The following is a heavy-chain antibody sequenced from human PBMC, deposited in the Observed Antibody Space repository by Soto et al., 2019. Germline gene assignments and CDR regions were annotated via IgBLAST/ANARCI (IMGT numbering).Heavy chain of an antibody. CDR2: INHSGST. D-gene: IGHD2-15*01. J-gene: IGHJ3*02. CDR1: GGSFSGYY. Sequence: QVQLQQWGAGLLKPSETLSLTCAVYGGSFSGYYWSWIRQPPGKGLEWIGEINHSGSTNHNPSLKSPVTISVDTSKNRYSRKLSSVTAADTAVYYCARVYCTGGSCPSQQEAFDILGQGTMVTVSS. CDR3: ARVYCTGGSCPSQQEAFDI. V-gene: IGHV4-34*01.